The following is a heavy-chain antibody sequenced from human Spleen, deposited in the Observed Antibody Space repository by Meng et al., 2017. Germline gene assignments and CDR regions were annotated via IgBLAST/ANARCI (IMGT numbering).Heavy chain of an antibody. CDR3: ARSYVVLVPAARRDYYYYAMDV. J-gene: IGHJ6*01. Sequence: SVKVSCKAPGGIFSNSVVGWVRQAPGQGLEWMGGINGVFGTTNYAQKFQGRVTITTDESTSTVYMELARLTSEDTAVYFCARSYVVLVPAARRDYYYYAMDVWGQGTTVTVSS. CDR1: GGIFSNSV. V-gene: IGHV1-69*05. D-gene: IGHD2-2*01. CDR2: INGVFGTT.